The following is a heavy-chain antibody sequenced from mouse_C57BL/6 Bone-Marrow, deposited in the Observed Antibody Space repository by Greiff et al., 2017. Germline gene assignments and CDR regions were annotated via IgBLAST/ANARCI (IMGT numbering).Heavy chain of an antibody. CDR2: IYPGNSDT. D-gene: IGHD2-1*01. J-gene: IGHJ2*01. V-gene: IGHV1-5*01. Sequence: EVQLQQSGTVLARPGASVKMSCKTSGYTFTSYWMHWVKQRPGQGLEWIGAIYPGNSDTSYNQKFKGKAKLTAVTSASTAYMELSSLTNEDSAVYYCTRGGYGNRYYCDYWGQGTTLTVSS. CDR3: TRGGYGNRYYCDY. CDR1: GYTFTSYW.